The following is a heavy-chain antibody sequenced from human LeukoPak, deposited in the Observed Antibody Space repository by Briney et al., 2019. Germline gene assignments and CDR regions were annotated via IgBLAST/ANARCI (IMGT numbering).Heavy chain of an antibody. Sequence: PSETLSLTCTVSGGPISSSSYYWGWIRQPPGKGLEWIGSIYCSGSTYYKPSLKSRVIISVDTSKNQFTLKLNSVTAADTAVYYCARITGFGESPDYWGQGTLVTVSS. CDR2: IYCSGST. CDR3: ARITGFGESPDY. V-gene: IGHV4-39*01. D-gene: IGHD3-10*01. J-gene: IGHJ4*02. CDR1: GGPISSSSYY.